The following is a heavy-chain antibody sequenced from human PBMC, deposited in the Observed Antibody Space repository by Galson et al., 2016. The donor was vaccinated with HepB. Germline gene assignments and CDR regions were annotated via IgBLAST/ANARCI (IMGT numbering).Heavy chain of an antibody. J-gene: IGHJ4*02. CDR3: AKDPRVLLWFGELLL. CDR2: ISINGGST. CDR1: GFTFSTYA. D-gene: IGHD3-10*01. Sequence: SLRLSCAASGFTFSTYAMHWVRQAPGKGLEYVSTISINGGSTYYADSVKGRFTVSRDNSKNTLYLQLNSLRAEDTAVYYCAKDPRVLLWFGELLLWGQGTLVTVSS. V-gene: IGHV3-64*04.